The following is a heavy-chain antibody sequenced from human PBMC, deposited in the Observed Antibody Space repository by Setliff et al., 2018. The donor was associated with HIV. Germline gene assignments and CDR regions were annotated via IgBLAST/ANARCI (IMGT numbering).Heavy chain of an antibody. D-gene: IGHD2-15*01. CDR3: ARVVVVAAKLDY. V-gene: IGHV4-4*09. J-gene: IGHJ4*02. Sequence: KPSETLSLTCTVSGDSISNYYWSWVRQPPGKGLEWIGYIYTTGSTNYNPSLKSRVTISVDTSKNQFSLKLSSVTAADTAVYYCARVVVVAAKLDYWGQGTLVTVSS. CDR1: GDSISNYY. CDR2: IYTTGST.